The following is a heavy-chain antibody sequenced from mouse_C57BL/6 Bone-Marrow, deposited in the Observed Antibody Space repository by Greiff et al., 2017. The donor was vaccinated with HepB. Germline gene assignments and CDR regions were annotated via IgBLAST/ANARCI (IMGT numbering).Heavy chain of an antibody. V-gene: IGHV1-74*01. D-gene: IGHD1-1*01. J-gene: IGHJ4*01. CDR3: AIKRGSTTVVAHYYAMDY. CDR2: IHPSDSDT. Sequence: QVQLQQPGAELVKPGASVKVSCKASGYTFTSYWMHWVKQRPGQGLEWIGRIHPSDSDTNYNQKFKGKATLTVDKSSSTAYMQLSSLTSEDSAVYYGAIKRGSTTVVAHYYAMDYWGQGTSVTVSS. CDR1: GYTFTSYW.